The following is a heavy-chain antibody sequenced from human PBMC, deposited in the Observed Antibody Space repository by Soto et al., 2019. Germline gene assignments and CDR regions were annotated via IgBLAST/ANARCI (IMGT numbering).Heavy chain of an antibody. J-gene: IGHJ3*02. CDR2: ISANGENT. CDR1: GFVFSSYA. Sequence: PGGSLRLSCAASGFVFSSYAMSWVRQAPGKGLEWVSGISANGENTYYADSVKGRFTISRDDSKNTLYLQMNSLSAGDTAIYHCAKRENSGSWQIPAFDMWGQGTMVTISS. CDR3: AKRENSGSWQIPAFDM. D-gene: IGHD6-13*01. V-gene: IGHV3-23*01.